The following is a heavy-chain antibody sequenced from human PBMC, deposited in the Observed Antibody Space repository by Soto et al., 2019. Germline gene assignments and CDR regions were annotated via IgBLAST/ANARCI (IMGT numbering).Heavy chain of an antibody. V-gene: IGHV4-59*01. CDR2: IYYSGST. CDR1: VGSISSYY. J-gene: IGHJ5*02. CDR3: ARRDGYSYNWFDP. D-gene: IGHD5-18*01. Sequence: SETLSLTCTVSVGSISSYYWIWILQPPGKGLEWIGYIYYSGSTNYNPYLKSRVTIPVDTSKNQFSLKLSSVTAEDTAVYYCARRDGYSYNWFDPWVQGAMVKVSS.